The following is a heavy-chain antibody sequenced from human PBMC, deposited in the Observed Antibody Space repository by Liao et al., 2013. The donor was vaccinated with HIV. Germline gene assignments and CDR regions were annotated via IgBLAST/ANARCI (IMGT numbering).Heavy chain of an antibody. Sequence: VFLEESGPSLLKPSETLSLTCTVSGGSISSYSWGWIRQPAGKGLQWIGRISSSGSANYNPSLRSRVTMSLDTSKNQFSLNLNSVTAADTAVYYCARERGLFDYWGQGTLVTVSS. CDR3: ARERGLFDY. V-gene: IGHV4-4*07. D-gene: IGHD3-10*01. CDR2: ISSSGSA. J-gene: IGHJ4*02. CDR1: GGSISSYS.